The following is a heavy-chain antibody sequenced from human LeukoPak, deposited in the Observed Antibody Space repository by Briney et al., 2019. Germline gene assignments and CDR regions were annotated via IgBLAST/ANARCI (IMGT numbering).Heavy chain of an antibody. CDR2: IYHSGST. CDR3: ARDGDIVVVVAAKNDAFDI. CDR1: GGSISSGGYY. Sequence: KPSQTLSLTCTVSGGSISSGGYYWGWIRQPPGKGLEWIGSIYHSGSTYYNPSLKSRVTISVDTSKNQFSLKLSSVTAADTAVYYCARDGDIVVVVAAKNDAFDIWGQGTMVTVSS. J-gene: IGHJ3*02. D-gene: IGHD2-15*01. V-gene: IGHV4-39*07.